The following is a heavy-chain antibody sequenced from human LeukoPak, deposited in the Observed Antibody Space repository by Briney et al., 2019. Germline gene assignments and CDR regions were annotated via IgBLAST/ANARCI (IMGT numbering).Heavy chain of an antibody. V-gene: IGHV3-49*04. CDR1: GFTFGDYA. Sequence: PGRSLRLSCTASGFTFGDYAMSWVRQAPGKGLEWVGFTRSKAYGGTTEYAASVKGRFTISRDDSKSIAYLQMNSLKTEDTAVYYCTRAAIAYYYGSGSFDYWGQGTLVTVSS. J-gene: IGHJ4*02. D-gene: IGHD3-10*01. CDR3: TRAAIAYYYGSGSFDY. CDR2: TRSKAYGGTT.